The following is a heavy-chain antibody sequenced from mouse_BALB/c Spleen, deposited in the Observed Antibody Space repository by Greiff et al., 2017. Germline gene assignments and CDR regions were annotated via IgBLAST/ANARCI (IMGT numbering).Heavy chain of an antibody. Sequence: VQLQQPGAELVRPGASVKLSCKASGYTFTSYWINWVKQRPGQGLEWIGNIYPSDSYTNYNQKFKDKATLTVDKSSSTAYMQLSSPTSEDSAVYYCTTLEGAMDYWGQGTSVTVSS. V-gene: IGHV1-69*02. CDR2: IYPSDSYT. CDR3: TTLEGAMDY. CDR1: GYTFTSYW. J-gene: IGHJ4*01.